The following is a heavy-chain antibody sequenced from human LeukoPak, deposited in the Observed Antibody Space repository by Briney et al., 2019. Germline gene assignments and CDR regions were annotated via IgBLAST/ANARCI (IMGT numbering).Heavy chain of an antibody. Sequence: ASVKVSCKASGYTFTGYYFHWVRQAPGQGLEWMGWINPNSGGTNYAQKFQGRVTMTRNTSISTAYMELSSLRSEDTAVYYCARTIAAAGTGLDYWGQGTLVTVSS. CDR3: ARTIAAAGTGLDY. J-gene: IGHJ4*02. CDR1: GYTFTGYY. V-gene: IGHV1-2*02. CDR2: INPNSGGT. D-gene: IGHD6-13*01.